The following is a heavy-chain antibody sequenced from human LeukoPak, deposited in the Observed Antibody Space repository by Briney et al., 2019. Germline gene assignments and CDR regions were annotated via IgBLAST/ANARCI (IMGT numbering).Heavy chain of an antibody. Sequence: GGSLRLSCAASGFIVNSNYISWVRQAPGKGLEWVSSIYSGGSTYYADSVKGRFTISRDNSKNTVYLQMNSLRGEDTALYYCARDATTISDIPYGMDVWGQGTTVTVYS. V-gene: IGHV3-53*01. J-gene: IGHJ6*02. D-gene: IGHD3-3*01. CDR3: ARDATTISDIPYGMDV. CDR1: GFIVNSNY. CDR2: IYSGGST.